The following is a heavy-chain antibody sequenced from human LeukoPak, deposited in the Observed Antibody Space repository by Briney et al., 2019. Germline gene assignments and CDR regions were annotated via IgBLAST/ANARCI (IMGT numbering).Heavy chain of an antibody. V-gene: IGHV3-23*01. CDR2: ISGSGGST. J-gene: IGHJ4*02. CDR3: AKVKSPRGMVRGAKDY. D-gene: IGHD3-10*01. Sequence: PGGSLRLSCAASEFTFSSYAMSWVRQAPGKGLEWVSAISGSGGSTYYADSVKGRFTISRDNSKNTLYLQMNSLRAEDTAVYYCAKVKSPRGMVRGAKDYWGQGTLVTVSS. CDR1: EFTFSSYA.